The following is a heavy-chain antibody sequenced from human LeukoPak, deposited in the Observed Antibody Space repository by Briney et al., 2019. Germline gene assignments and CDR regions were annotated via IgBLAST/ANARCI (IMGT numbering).Heavy chain of an antibody. D-gene: IGHD3-10*01. CDR1: GFTFSNAL. CDR2: IKSKTDGGTT. J-gene: IGHJ4*02. V-gene: IGHV3-15*01. Sequence: SGGSLRLSCAASGFTFSNALMSWVRQAPGKGLEWVGRIKSKTDGGTTDYAAPVKGRSTILRDDSKNTLYLQMNSLKTEDTAVYYCTTDYGSGSYHYFNYWGQGTLVTVSS. CDR3: TTDYGSGSYHYFNY.